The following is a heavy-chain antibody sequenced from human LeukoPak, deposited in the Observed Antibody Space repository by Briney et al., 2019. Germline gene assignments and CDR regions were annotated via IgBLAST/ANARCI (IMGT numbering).Heavy chain of an antibody. CDR2: IRNKANSYTT. CDR3: ASVGSSGWEDY. J-gene: IGHJ4*02. Sequence: GGSLRLSCAASGFTFSDHYMDWVRQAPGKGLEWVGRIRNKANSYTTECAASVKGRFTISRDDSKNSLYLQINSLKIEDTAVYYCASVGSSGWEDYWGQGTLVTVSS. CDR1: GFTFSDHY. V-gene: IGHV3-72*01. D-gene: IGHD6-19*01.